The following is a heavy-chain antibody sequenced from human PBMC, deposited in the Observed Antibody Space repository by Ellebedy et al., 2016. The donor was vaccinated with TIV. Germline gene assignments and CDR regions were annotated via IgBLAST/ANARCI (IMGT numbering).Heavy chain of an antibody. J-gene: IGHJ4*02. CDR1: GFTFRSDG. D-gene: IGHD1-1*01. CDR3: AKDRSTNWALDF. CDR2: ISYDGSTK. V-gene: IGHV3-30*18. Sequence: PGGSLRLSCATSGFTFRSDGMHWVRQAPGKGLDWVAMISYDGSTKFYAESVKGRFTISRDNSKSTLYLQMNSLRGEDTAVYYCAKDRSTNWALDFWGQGTLVTVSS.